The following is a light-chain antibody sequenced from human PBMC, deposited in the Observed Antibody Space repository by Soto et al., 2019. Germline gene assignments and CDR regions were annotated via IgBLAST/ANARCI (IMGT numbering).Light chain of an antibody. V-gene: IGLV1-36*01. CDR1: RSNVGNNA. CDR3: AAWDDSLNGPV. CDR2: CDD. Sequence: QSVLTQPPSVSDAPRQRVTISCSGSRSNVGNNAVNWYQQLPGKAPKLLIYCDDLLPSGVSDRFSGSKSGTSASLAISGLQSDDEADYYCAAWDDSLNGPVFGGGTKVTVL. J-gene: IGLJ2*01.